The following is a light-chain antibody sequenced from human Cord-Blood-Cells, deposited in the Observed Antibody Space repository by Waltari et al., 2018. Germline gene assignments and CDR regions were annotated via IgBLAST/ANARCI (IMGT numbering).Light chain of an antibody. CDR2: EGS. Sequence: QSALTQPASVSGSPGQSITISCTGTSSDVGSYNIVSWYQQHPGKSPKLMIYEGSKRPSGVSNRFSGSKSGNTAYLTISGLQAEDEADYYCCSYAGSSTWVFGGGTKLTVL. CDR3: CSYAGSSTWV. J-gene: IGLJ3*02. CDR1: SSDVGSYNI. V-gene: IGLV2-23*01.